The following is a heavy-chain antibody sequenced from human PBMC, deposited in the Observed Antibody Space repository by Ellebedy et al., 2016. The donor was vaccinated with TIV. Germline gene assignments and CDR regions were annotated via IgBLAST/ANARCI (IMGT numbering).Heavy chain of an antibody. CDR2: IKSKTGGGTT. CDR3: TTDRMTYCGGDCYALFDY. J-gene: IGHJ4*02. D-gene: IGHD2-21*02. Sequence: GESLKISCAASGFTFSDYYMSWIRQAPGKGLEWVGRIKSKTGGGTTDYAAPVKGRFTISRDDSKNTLYLQMNSLKTEDTAVYYCTTDRMTYCGGDCYALFDYWGQGTLVTVSS. V-gene: IGHV3-15*01. CDR1: GFTFSDYY.